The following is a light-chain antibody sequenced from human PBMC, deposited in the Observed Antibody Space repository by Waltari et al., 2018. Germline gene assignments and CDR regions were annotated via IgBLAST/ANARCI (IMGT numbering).Light chain of an antibody. CDR3: QSYDSSLSGWV. J-gene: IGLJ3*02. V-gene: IGLV1-40*01. CDR2: ANN. CDR1: SSNSGAGYD. Sequence: QSVLTQPPSVSGAPGQRVTISCTGSSSNSGAGYDVHWYQQLPGTAPKLLIYANNNRPSGVPDRFSGSKSGTSASLAITGLQAEDEADYYCQSYDSSLSGWVFGGGIKLTVL.